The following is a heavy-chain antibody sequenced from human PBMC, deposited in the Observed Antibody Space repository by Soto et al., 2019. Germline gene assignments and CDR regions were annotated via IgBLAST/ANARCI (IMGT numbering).Heavy chain of an antibody. CDR2: IKQDGSEK. Sequence: GGSLRLSCAASGFTFSSYWMSWVRQAPGKGLEWVANIKQDGSEKYYVDSVKGRFTISRDNAKNSLYLQMNSLRAEDTAVYYCARDPRRDIVVVPANYMDVWGKGTTVTVSS. J-gene: IGHJ6*03. CDR1: GFTFSSYW. V-gene: IGHV3-7*01. CDR3: ARDPRRDIVVVPANYMDV. D-gene: IGHD2-2*01.